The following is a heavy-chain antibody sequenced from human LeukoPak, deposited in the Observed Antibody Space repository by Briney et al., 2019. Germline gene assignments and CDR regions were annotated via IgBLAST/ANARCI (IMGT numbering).Heavy chain of an antibody. J-gene: IGHJ4*02. D-gene: IGHD6-13*01. Sequence: SETLSLTCTVSGGSISSYYWSWIRQPPGKGLEWIGYIYYSGSTNYNPSLKSRVTISVDTSKNQFSLKLSSVTAADTAVYYCAAEQQLALVYWGQGTLVTVCS. CDR3: AAEQQLALVY. V-gene: IGHV4-59*01. CDR2: IYYSGST. CDR1: GGSISSYY.